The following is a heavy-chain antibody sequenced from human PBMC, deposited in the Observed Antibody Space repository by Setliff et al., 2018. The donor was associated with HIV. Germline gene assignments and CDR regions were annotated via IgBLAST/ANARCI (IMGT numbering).Heavy chain of an antibody. CDR1: GFTFSVHG. J-gene: IGHJ4*02. Sequence: PGGSLRLSCAASGFTFSVHGMHWVRQAPGKGLEWVAFINYDESSEYYADSVKGRVSISRDNSKNTVDLHMNSLRTEDTAVYYCAKDRQQLDPREFDYWGQGTMVTVSS. CDR2: INYDESSE. V-gene: IGHV3-30*02. D-gene: IGHD6-13*01. CDR3: AKDRQQLDPREFDY.